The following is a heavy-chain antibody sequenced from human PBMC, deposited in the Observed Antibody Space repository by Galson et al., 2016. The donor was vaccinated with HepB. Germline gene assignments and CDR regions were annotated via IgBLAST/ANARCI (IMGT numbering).Heavy chain of an antibody. J-gene: IGHJ4*02. CDR1: GFTFNSFG. CDR2: IWYDGSNK. CDR3: AREAPIAAPCANDC. D-gene: IGHD6-13*01. V-gene: IGHV3-33*01. Sequence: SLRLSCAASGFTFNSFGMHWVRQAPGKGLEWVAVIWYDGSNKYYGDSVKGRFTISRDNSKNTLYLQMNSLRAEDTAIYYCAREAPIAAPCANDCWGQGTQVTVSS.